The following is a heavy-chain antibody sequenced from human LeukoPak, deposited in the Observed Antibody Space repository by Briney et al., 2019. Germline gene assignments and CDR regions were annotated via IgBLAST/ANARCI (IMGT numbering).Heavy chain of an antibody. Sequence: PGGSLRLSCAASGFTFSSYEMNWVRQAPGKGLEWVSSISSSSSYIYYADSVKGRFTISRDNAKNSLYLQMNSLRAEDTAVYYCANDPITIFGVVKGVGYWGQGTLVTVSS. D-gene: IGHD3-3*01. J-gene: IGHJ4*02. CDR2: ISSSSSYI. V-gene: IGHV3-21*01. CDR1: GFTFSSYE. CDR3: ANDPITIFGVVKGVGY.